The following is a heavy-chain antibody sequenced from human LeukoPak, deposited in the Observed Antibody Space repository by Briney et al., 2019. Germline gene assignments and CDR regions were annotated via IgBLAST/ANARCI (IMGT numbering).Heavy chain of an antibody. J-gene: IGHJ4*02. CDR3: ARDLGGGFGELYA. CDR2: IYTSGST. D-gene: IGHD3-10*01. Sequence: SETLSLTCTVSGGSLSSGSYYWSWIRQPAGKGLEWIGRIYTSGSTNYNPSLKSRVTISVDTSKNQFSLKLSSVTAADTAVYYCARDLGGGFGELYAWGQGTLVTVSS. V-gene: IGHV4-61*02. CDR1: GGSLSSGSYY.